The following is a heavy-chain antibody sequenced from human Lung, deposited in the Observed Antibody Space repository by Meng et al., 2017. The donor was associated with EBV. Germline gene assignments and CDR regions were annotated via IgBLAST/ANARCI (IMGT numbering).Heavy chain of an antibody. D-gene: IGHD1-26*01. CDR1: GGSFSGSFSGYY. V-gene: IGHV4-34*01. Sequence: LQQWGAGLLKPSEPLSLSCAVYGGSFSGSFSGYYWSWIRQAPGKGLEWIGEINDSGSTDYNPSLKSRLTISVDRSKSQFSLELSSVTAADTAVYYCARSTFDYWGQGTLVTVSS. J-gene: IGHJ4*02. CDR2: INDSGST. CDR3: ARSTFDY.